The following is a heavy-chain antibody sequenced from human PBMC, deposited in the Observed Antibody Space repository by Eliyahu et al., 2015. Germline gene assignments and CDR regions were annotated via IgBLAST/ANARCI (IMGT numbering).Heavy chain of an antibody. D-gene: IGHD1-26*01. CDR1: GFLVSNNF. CDR3: ARDPGRYYFDY. CDR2: IYSGGST. Sequence: EVQLVESGGGLIQPGGSLRLACAASGFLVSNNFMSWVRQAPGKGLEWVSVIYSGGSTYYADSVKGRFTISRDNSKNTLYLQMNSLTAEDTAVYYCARDPGRYYFDYWGQGTLVIVSS. J-gene: IGHJ4*02. V-gene: IGHV3-53*01.